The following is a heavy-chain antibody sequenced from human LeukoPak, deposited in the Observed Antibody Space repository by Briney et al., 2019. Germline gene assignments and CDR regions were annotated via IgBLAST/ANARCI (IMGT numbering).Heavy chain of an antibody. Sequence: GGSLRLSCTASGFTFGDYAMSWVRQAPGKGLERVGFIRSKAYGGTTEYAASVEGRFTISRDDSKSIAYLQMNSLKTEDTAVYYCTRDVASSIVEGYYFDYWGQGTLVTVSS. CDR1: GFTFGDYA. CDR2: IRSKAYGGTT. CDR3: TRDVASSIVEGYYFDY. D-gene: IGHD3-22*01. V-gene: IGHV3-49*04. J-gene: IGHJ4*02.